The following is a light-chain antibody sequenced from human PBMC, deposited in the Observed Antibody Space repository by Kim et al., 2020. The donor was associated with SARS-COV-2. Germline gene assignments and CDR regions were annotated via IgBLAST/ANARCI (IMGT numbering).Light chain of an antibody. CDR1: QSISSW. V-gene: IGKV1-5*03. Sequence: SASVGDSVTITCRASQSISSWLAWYQQKPGKAPKLLIYKASSLESGVPSRFSGSGSGTEFTLTISSLQPDDFATYYCQQYNSWWTFGQGTKVDIK. CDR2: KAS. J-gene: IGKJ1*01. CDR3: QQYNSWWT.